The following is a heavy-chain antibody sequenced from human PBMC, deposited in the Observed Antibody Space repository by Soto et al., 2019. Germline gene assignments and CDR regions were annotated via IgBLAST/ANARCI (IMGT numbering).Heavy chain of an antibody. V-gene: IGHV1-69*04. D-gene: IGHD3-22*01. CDR2: IIPILGIA. CDR1: GGTFSSYT. CDR3: ARDLGTHYYDSSGYCPVAY. Sequence: SVKVSCKASGGTFSSYTISWVRQAPGQGLEWMGRIIPILGIANYAQKFQGRVTTTADTSTSTAYMELRSLRSDDTAVYYCARDLGTHYYDSSGYCPVAYWGQGTLVTVSS. J-gene: IGHJ4*02.